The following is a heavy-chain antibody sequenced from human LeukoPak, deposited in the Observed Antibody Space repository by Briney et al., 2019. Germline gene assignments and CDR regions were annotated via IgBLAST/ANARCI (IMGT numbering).Heavy chain of an antibody. Sequence: GRSLRLSCAASGFTFSSYALHWVRQAPGKGLEWVAVISYDGSNKYYADSVKGRFTISRDNSKNTLYLQMNSLRAEDTAVYYCAKDRGLLWFGDWGQGTLVTVSS. CDR2: ISYDGSNK. D-gene: IGHD3-10*01. CDR3: AKDRGLLWFGD. J-gene: IGHJ4*02. CDR1: GFTFSSYA. V-gene: IGHV3-30-3*01.